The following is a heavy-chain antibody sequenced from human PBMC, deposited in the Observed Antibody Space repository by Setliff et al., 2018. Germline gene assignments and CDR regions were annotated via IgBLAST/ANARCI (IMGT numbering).Heavy chain of an antibody. CDR1: GDSISNTGYY. D-gene: IGHD3-10*01. V-gene: IGHV4-39*02. CDR2: ISNSGTT. J-gene: IGHJ5*02. Sequence: SETLSLTCIVAGDSISNTGYYWVCFRQPPGKGLEWLGRISNSGTTNYNPSLKSRVTISADTSNNSFSLNLFSVTAADTAVYYCARLFHPHRSSETRRARPGRFDPCGKGTLVTVFS. CDR3: ARLFHPHRSSETRRARPGRFDP.